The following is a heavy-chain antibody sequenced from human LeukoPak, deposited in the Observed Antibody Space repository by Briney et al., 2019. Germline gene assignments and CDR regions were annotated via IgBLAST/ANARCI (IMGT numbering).Heavy chain of an antibody. CDR3: ARADKYQLLSDY. CDR1: GFTFSSCS. V-gene: IGHV3-48*04. D-gene: IGHD2-2*01. Sequence: PGGSLRLSCAASGFTFSSCSMNWVRQAPGKGLEWVSYISSSGSTIYYADSVKGRFTISRDNAKNSLYLQRNSLRAEDTAVYYCARADKYQLLSDYWGQGTLVTVSS. J-gene: IGHJ4*02. CDR2: ISSSGSTI.